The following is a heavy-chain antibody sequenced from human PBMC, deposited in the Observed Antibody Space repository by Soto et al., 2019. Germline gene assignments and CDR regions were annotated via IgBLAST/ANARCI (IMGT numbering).Heavy chain of an antibody. J-gene: IGHJ6*02. CDR1: GGSISSGDYY. V-gene: IGHV4-30-4*01. CDR3: ASLLRFLNHYYGMDV. Sequence: QVQLQESGPGLVKPSQTLSLTCTVSGGSISSGDYYWSWIRQPPGKGLEWIGYIYYSGSTYYNPSLKSRVTISVDTSKNQFSLKLSSVTAADTAVYYCASLLRFLNHYYGMDVWGQGTTVTVSS. CDR2: IYYSGST. D-gene: IGHD3-3*01.